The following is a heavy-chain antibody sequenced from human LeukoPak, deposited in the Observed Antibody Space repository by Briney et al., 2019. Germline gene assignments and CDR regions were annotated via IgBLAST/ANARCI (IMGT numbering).Heavy chain of an antibody. CDR1: GFTFSSYS. Sequence: SGGSLRLSCAASGFTFSSYSMNWVRQAPGKGLEWVSSISSSSSYIYYADSVKGRFTISRDNAKNSLYLHMNSLRAEDTAVYYCARGYYGSGSYWGFDYWGQGTLVTVSS. CDR3: ARGYYGSGSYWGFDY. CDR2: ISSSSSYI. J-gene: IGHJ4*02. V-gene: IGHV3-21*01. D-gene: IGHD3-10*01.